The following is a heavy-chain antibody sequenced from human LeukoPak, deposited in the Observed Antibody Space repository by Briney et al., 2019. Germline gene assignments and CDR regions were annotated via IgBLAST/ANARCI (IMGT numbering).Heavy chain of an antibody. D-gene: IGHD2-21*02. CDR2: ISRSGVNT. CDR3: AKRDRPCSGDCSAPYYFDY. Sequence: GGSLRLSCAASGFTFGIYAMSWVREAPGKGLEWVSYISRSGVNTYYADSVKGRFTISRDNSKNTLYLHMSSLRAEDTAVYYCAKRDRPCSGDCSAPYYFDYWGQGTLVTVSS. V-gene: IGHV3-23*01. CDR1: GFTFGIYA. J-gene: IGHJ4*02.